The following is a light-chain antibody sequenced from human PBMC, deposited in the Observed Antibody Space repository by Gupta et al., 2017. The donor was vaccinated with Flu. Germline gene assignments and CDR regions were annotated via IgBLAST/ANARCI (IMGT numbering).Light chain of an antibody. CDR2: DAT. CDR3: QKYDNFPPHP. CDR1: QDIGEY. J-gene: IGKJ2*01. Sequence: SALSASIGDTITITCQTSQDIGEYLNWYQQKPGTAPKLLIYDATSLATWVPSRFSGSGSGTKFSLTINNLQPEDFASYYCQKYDNFPPHPFGEGTTVDMK. V-gene: IGKV1-33*01.